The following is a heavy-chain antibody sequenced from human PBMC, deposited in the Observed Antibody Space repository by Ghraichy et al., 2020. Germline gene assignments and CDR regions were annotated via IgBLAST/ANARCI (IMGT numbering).Heavy chain of an antibody. CDR1: GGSISSYY. Sequence: SETLSLTCTVSGGSISSYYWSWIRQPPGKGLEWIGYIYYSGSTNYNPSLKSRVTISVDTSKNQFSLKLSSVTAADTAVYYCARQAYCGGDCSPGHAFDIWGQGKMVTVSS. CDR2: IYYSGST. J-gene: IGHJ3*02. D-gene: IGHD2-21*02. V-gene: IGHV4-59*08. CDR3: ARQAYCGGDCSPGHAFDI.